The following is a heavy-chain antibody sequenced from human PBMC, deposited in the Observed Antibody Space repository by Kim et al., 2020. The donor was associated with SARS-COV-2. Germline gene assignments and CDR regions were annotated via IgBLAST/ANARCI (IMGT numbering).Heavy chain of an antibody. CDR3: AGGGREHYYGGPRHDYYYYYGMLV. D-gene: IGHD3-10*01. Sequence: SETLSLTCAVYGGSFSGYYWSWIRQPPGKGLEWIGEINHSGSTNYNASLKSRVTITVDTTKNQFSPKLSSGTAADTAVYYCAGGGREHYYGGPRHDYYYYYGMLVWGEGTTVTVSA. J-gene: IGHJ6*04. CDR1: GGSFSGYY. CDR2: INHSGST. V-gene: IGHV4-34*01.